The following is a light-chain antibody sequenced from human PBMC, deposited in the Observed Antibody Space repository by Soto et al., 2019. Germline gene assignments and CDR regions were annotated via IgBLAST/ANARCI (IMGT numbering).Light chain of an antibody. CDR2: DDT. V-gene: IGLV2-23*01. J-gene: IGLJ1*01. CDR3: CLYVGGRTYV. Sequence: QSALTQPASVSGSPGQSITISCTGTSSDVGGYNYVSWYQQHPRKAPKLIIYDDTKRPSGVSSRFSGSKSGNTASLTISGLQTEDEADYYCCLYVGGRTYVFGAGAKLTVL. CDR1: SSDVGGYNY.